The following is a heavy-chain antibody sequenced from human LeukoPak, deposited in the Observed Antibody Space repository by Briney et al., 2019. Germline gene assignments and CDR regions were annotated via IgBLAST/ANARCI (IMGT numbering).Heavy chain of an antibody. CDR2: IGATGDT. Sequence: GGSLRLSCVASGLTFSSYDMHWIRQAPGKGLEWVSSIGATGDTYYADSVKGRFTISRDNSKNTLYLQMNSLRAEDTAVYYCAKPGYDSSGYYYESGYYFDYWGQGTLVTVSS. CDR1: GLTFSSYD. J-gene: IGHJ4*02. CDR3: AKPGYDSSGYYYESGYYFDY. D-gene: IGHD3-22*01. V-gene: IGHV3-13*01.